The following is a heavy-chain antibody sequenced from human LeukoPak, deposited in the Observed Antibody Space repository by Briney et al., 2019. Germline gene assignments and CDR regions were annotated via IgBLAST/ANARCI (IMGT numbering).Heavy chain of an antibody. CDR1: GYSISSGYY. D-gene: IGHD6-13*01. V-gene: IGHV4-38-2*02. CDR3: ARDNVVAAAGTSTNDY. J-gene: IGHJ4*02. CDR2: IYHSGST. Sequence: SETLSLTCTVSGYSISSGYYWGWIRPPPGKGLEWIGSIYHSGSTYYNPSLKSRVTISVDTSKNQFSLKLSSVTAADTAVYYCARDNVVAAAGTSTNDYWGQGTLVTVSS.